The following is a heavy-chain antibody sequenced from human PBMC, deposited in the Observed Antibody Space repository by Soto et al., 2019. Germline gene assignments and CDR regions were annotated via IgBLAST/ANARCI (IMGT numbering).Heavy chain of an antibody. V-gene: IGHV1-18*01. CDR1: GYTFTSYG. CDR3: ARDMDCSGGSCYPDAFDI. J-gene: IGHJ3*02. Sequence: ASVKVSCKASGYTFTSYGISWVRQAPGQGLEWMGWISAYNGNTNYAQKLQGRVTMTTDTSTSTAYMELRSLRSDDTAVYYCARDMDCSGGSCYPDAFDIWGQGTMVTVS. D-gene: IGHD2-15*01. CDR2: ISAYNGNT.